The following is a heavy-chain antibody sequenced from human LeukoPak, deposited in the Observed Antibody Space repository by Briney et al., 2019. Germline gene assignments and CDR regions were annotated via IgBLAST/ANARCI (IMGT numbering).Heavy chain of an antibody. CDR3: ARVTSGAGYYWFDA. V-gene: IGHV1-8*02. J-gene: IGHJ5*02. CDR1: GYTFTSRD. CDR2: MNPKSGYT. D-gene: IGHD1-26*01. Sequence: ASVKVSCKASGYTFTSRDINWVRQATGQGLEWMGYMNPKSGYTAYGQRFHGRVTMTRNTSTNTAYMELSSLRSEDTAVYYCARVTSGAGYYWFDAWGPGTLVTVSS.